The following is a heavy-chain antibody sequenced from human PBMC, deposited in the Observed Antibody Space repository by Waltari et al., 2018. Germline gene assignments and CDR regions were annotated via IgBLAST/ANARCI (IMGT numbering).Heavy chain of an antibody. D-gene: IGHD7-27*01. V-gene: IGHV1-2*02. Sequence: QVQLVQSGAELKNPGASVRVSCKTSGYTFTNFYFHWVRQAPGQGLEWMGWIDPWGGDTNYAQKFQGRVTLTRDTSIDTAYLELNGLTSDDTAIYYCARDHNWGPDYWGQGTLVTVSS. CDR2: IDPWGGDT. CDR3: ARDHNWGPDY. J-gene: IGHJ4*02. CDR1: GYTFTNFY.